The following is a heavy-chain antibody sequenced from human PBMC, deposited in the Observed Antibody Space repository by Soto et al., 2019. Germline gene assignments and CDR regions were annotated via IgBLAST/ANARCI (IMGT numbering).Heavy chain of an antibody. Sequence: QVQLVQSGAEVKKPGSSVKVSCKASGGTFSSYAISWVRQAPGQGLEWMGGIIPIFGTANYAQKFQGRVTITADESTSTAYMELSSLRSEDTAVYYCARDPSSWYPPYYYYYGMEVWGQGTTVTVSS. J-gene: IGHJ6*02. CDR1: GGTFSSYA. CDR2: IIPIFGTA. V-gene: IGHV1-69*01. CDR3: ARDPSSWYPPYYYYYGMEV. D-gene: IGHD6-13*01.